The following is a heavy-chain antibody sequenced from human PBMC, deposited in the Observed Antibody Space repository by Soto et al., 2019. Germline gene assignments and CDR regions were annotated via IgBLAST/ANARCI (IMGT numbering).Heavy chain of an antibody. CDR2: IIPFFGTA. J-gene: IGHJ4*02. CDR3: AKSPPMDAGDKYYYDF. CDR1: GGTFSTFG. Sequence: QVQLVQSGTEVKKTGSSVKVSCKASGGTFSTFGISWVRQAPGQGLEWMGGIIPFFGTARYSQKFEDRITITADESTNTVYMDLRSLTSEDTAIYYCAKSPPMDAGDKYYYDFWGQGALVTVSS. V-gene: IGHV1-69*01. D-gene: IGHD4-17*01.